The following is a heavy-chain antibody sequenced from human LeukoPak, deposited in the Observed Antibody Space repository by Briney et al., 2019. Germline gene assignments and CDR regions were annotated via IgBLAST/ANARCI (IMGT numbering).Heavy chain of an antibody. CDR1: GYTFTSYY. CDR3: ARDRCSSTSCSPAYGMDV. Sequence: PGASVKVSCKASGYTFTSYYMHWVRQAPGQGLEWIGIINPSGGTTRYAQKFQGKVTMTRDTSISTAYMELSRLRSDDTAVYYCARDRCSSTSCSPAYGMDVWGQGTTVTVSS. V-gene: IGHV1-46*01. J-gene: IGHJ6*02. D-gene: IGHD2-2*01. CDR2: INPSGGTT.